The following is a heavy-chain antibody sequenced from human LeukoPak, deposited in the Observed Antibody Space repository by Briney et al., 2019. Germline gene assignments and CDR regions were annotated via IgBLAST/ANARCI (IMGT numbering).Heavy chain of an antibody. CDR2: FSGSGGST. V-gene: IGHV3-23*01. Sequence: GGSLRLSCAASGFPFSSFAMSWVRQAPGKGLEWVSPFSGSGGSTYYADSVKGRFTISRDNSKNTLYLQMNSLRAEDTAVYYCAKVARSKTTVTTYFDYWGQGTLVTVSS. J-gene: IGHJ4*02. D-gene: IGHD4-11*01. CDR3: AKVARSKTTVTTYFDY. CDR1: GFPFSSFA.